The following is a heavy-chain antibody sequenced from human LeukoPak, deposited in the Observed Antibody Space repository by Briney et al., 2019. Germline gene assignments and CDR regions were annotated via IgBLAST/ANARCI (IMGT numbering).Heavy chain of an antibody. D-gene: IGHD1-26*01. V-gene: IGHV1-2*02. Sequence: ASVKVSCKASGYTFTGYYMHWVRQAPGQGLEGMGWINPNSGGTNYAQKFQGRVTMTRDTSISTAYMELSRLRSDDTAVYYCATVRMGATPFDYWGQGTLLTVSS. CDR1: GYTFTGYY. CDR3: ATVRMGATPFDY. CDR2: INPNSGGT. J-gene: IGHJ4*02.